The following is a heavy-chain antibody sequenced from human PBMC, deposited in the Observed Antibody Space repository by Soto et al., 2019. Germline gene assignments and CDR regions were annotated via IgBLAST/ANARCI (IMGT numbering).Heavy chain of an antibody. D-gene: IGHD3-10*01. V-gene: IGHV3-33*01. J-gene: IGHJ4*02. CDR1: GFTFSSYA. CDR3: ARDGLITMVRGTSAPFDY. Sequence: GGSLRLSCAASGFTFSSYAMHWVRQAPGKGLEGVAVIWYDGSNKYYADSVKGRFTISRDNSKNTLYLQMNSLRAEDTAVYYCARDGLITMVRGTSAPFDYWGQGTLVTVSS. CDR2: IWYDGSNK.